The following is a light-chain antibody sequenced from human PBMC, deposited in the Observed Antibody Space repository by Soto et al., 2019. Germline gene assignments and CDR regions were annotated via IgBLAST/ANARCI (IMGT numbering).Light chain of an antibody. Sequence: EIVLTQSPAILSVSPGERASLSCGASQSITSSFLAWYQQKPGQAPRLLIYGASSRATGIPDRFSGTGSETDFTLTINRLEPEDFAVYYCQQYENSPITFGQGTRLEIK. J-gene: IGKJ5*01. CDR2: GAS. CDR3: QQYENSPIT. CDR1: QSITSSF. V-gene: IGKV3-20*01.